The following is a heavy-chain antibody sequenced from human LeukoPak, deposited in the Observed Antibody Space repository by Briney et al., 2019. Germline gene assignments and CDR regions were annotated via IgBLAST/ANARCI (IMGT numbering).Heavy chain of an antibody. J-gene: IGHJ5*02. CDR1: GGSFSGYY. V-gene: IGHV4-34*01. D-gene: IGHD1-1*01. CDR3: ARDLFRDNWNDVGWFDP. CDR2: INHSGST. Sequence: SETLSLTCAVYGGSFSGYYWSWIRQPPGKGLEWIGEINHSGSTNYNPSLKSRVTISVDTSKNQFSLKLSSVTAADTAVYYCARDLFRDNWNDVGWFDPWGQGTLVTVSS.